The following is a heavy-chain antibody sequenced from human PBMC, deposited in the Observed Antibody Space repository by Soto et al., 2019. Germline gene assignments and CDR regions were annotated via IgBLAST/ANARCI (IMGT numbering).Heavy chain of an antibody. J-gene: IGHJ4*02. Sequence: QVQLVQSGAEVRKPGSSVRVSCKASGGSFNRHTISWVRQAPGQGLEWMGGIIPKFGTANHAQKFQGRVTIIADEYTSTVYMELSSLRSDNTDIYYCARGWGYDSTDYYYAYWGQGTLVIVST. D-gene: IGHD3-22*01. V-gene: IGHV1-69*01. CDR1: GGSFNRHT. CDR2: IIPKFGTA. CDR3: ARGWGYDSTDYYYAY.